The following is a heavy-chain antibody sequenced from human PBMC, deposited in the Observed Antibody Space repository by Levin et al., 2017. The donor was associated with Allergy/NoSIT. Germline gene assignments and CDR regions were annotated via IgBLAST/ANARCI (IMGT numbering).Heavy chain of an antibody. D-gene: IGHD1-14*01. CDR3: ARTPGGGLWEPYYYYGMDV. V-gene: IGHV4-59*01. CDR2: IYYSGST. J-gene: IGHJ6*02. Sequence: NPSETLSLTCTVSGGSISSYYWSWIRQPPGKGLEWIGYIYYSGSTNYNPSLKSRVTISVDTSKNQFSLKLSSVTAADTAVYYCARTPGGGLWEPYYYYGMDVWGQGTTVTVSS. CDR1: GGSISSYY.